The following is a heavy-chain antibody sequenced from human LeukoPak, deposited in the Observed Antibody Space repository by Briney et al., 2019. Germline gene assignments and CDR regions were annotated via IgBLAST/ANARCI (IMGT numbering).Heavy chain of an antibody. D-gene: IGHD1-26*01. V-gene: IGHV5-51*01. J-gene: IGHJ4*02. CDR1: GYSFNSYW. Sequence: SGESLKTSCKGSGYSFNSYWIGWVRQMPGKGLEWMGIIYPGDSDTRYSPSFQGQVTISADKSINTAYLQWSSLKASDTAMYYCARHQIVGATRSPFDYWGQGTLVTVSS. CDR2: IYPGDSDT. CDR3: ARHQIVGATRSPFDY.